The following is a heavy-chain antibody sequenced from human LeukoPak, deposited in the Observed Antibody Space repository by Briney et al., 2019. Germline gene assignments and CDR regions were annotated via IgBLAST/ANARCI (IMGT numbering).Heavy chain of an antibody. CDR3: ARAASRGVISPFYFDY. CDR2: IYYSGST. Sequence: SETLSLTCTVSDDSISGGDYYWSWIRQPPGKGLEWIGYIYYSGSTYYNPSLRSRVTVSLDTSKSQFSLRLTSVTASDTAVYYCARAASRGVISPFYFDYWGQGTLVTVSS. J-gene: IGHJ4*02. CDR1: DDSISGGDYY. D-gene: IGHD3-10*01. V-gene: IGHV4-30-4*01.